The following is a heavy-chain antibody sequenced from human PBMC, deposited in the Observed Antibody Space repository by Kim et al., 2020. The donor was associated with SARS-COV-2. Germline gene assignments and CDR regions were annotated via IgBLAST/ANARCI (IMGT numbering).Heavy chain of an antibody. CDR3: ARDGRVGIAAAGTRVYYGMDV. CDR1: GGSISSGGYY. CDR2: IYYSGST. J-gene: IGHJ6*02. Sequence: SETLSLTCTVSGGSISSGGYYWSWIRQHPGKGLEWIGYIYYSGSTYYNPSLKSRVTISVDTSKNQFSLKLSSVTAADTAVYYCARDGRVGIAAAGTRVYYGMDVWGQGTTVTVSS. D-gene: IGHD6-13*01. V-gene: IGHV4-31*03.